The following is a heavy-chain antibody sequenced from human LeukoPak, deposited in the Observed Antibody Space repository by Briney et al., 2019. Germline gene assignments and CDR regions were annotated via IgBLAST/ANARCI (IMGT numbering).Heavy chain of an antibody. CDR2: INAGNGNT. CDR1: GYTFTSYA. Sequence: ASVKVSCEASGYTFTSYAMHWVRQAPGQRLEWMGWINAGNGNTKYSQKFQGRVTITRDTSASTAYMELSSLRSEDTAVYYCARAGHFGWYVGVYWFDPWGQGTLVTVSS. V-gene: IGHV1-3*01. D-gene: IGHD6-19*01. CDR3: ARAGHFGWYVGVYWFDP. J-gene: IGHJ5*02.